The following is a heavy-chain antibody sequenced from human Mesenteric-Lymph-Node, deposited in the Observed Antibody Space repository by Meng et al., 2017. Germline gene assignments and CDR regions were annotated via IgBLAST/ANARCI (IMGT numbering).Heavy chain of an antibody. CDR3: SRVRLYYYDSSAVDY. CDR2: ISSSGSTI. D-gene: IGHD3-22*01. J-gene: IGHJ4*02. CDR1: GFTFSGFE. V-gene: IGHV3-48*03. Sequence: GESLKISCAASGFTFSGFEMNWVRQAPGKGLEWVSYISSSGSTIYYADSVKGRFTISRDNAKNSLYLQMNSLRDEDTAVYYCSRVRLYYYDSSAVDYWGQGTMVTVSS.